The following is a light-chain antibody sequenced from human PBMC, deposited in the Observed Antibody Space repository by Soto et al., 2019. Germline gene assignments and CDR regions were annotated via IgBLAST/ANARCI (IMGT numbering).Light chain of an antibody. Sequence: DIQMTQSPSSLSASVGDRVTITCRASETITNYLNWYQQKPGKAPKLLIYAASSLQSGVPSRFSGSGSGIDFTLTISSLQPEDFATYYCQQSFRTPYNFGQGTKLEIK. J-gene: IGKJ2*01. CDR1: ETITNY. CDR3: QQSFRTPYN. CDR2: AAS. V-gene: IGKV1-39*01.